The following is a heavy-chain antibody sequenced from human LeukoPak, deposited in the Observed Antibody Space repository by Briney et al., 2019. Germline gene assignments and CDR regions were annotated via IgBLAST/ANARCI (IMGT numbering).Heavy chain of an antibody. J-gene: IGHJ6*02. CDR1: GGSISSYY. V-gene: IGHV4-59*01. CDR2: IYYSGST. D-gene: IGHD3-9*01. Sequence: SETLSLTCTVSGGSISSYYWSWIRQPPGKGLEWIGYIYYSGSTNYNPSLKSRVTISVDTSKNQFSLKLSSVTAADTAVYYCARAQVPKYDILTGSGYYGMDVWGQGTTVTVSS. CDR3: ARAQVPKYDILTGSGYYGMDV.